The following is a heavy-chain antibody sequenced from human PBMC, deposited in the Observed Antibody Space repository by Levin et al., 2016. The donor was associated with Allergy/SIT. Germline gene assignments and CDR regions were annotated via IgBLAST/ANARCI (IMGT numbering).Heavy chain of an antibody. CDR3: VRHFGWYDAFDI. Sequence: GGSLRLSCLASGFTVNSNYMSWVRQAPGKGLDWVSVLYSTGSTYYADSVKGRFTISRDNSKNMLYLQMNSLRAEDTAVYYCVRHFGWYDAFDIWGQGTMVTVSS. D-gene: IGHD6-19*01. V-gene: IGHV3-66*04. CDR1: GFTVNSNY. CDR2: LYSTGST. J-gene: IGHJ3*02.